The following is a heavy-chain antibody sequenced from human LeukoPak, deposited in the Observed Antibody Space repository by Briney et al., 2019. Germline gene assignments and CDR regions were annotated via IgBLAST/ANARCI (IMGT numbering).Heavy chain of an antibody. CDR3: AKDEAGVVIARIHIGAEYFQH. J-gene: IGHJ1*01. CDR1: GFTFSSYA. Sequence: GGSLRLSCAASGFTFSSYAMSCVRQAPGKGLEWVSAISGSGGSTYYADSVKGRFTISRDNSKNTLYLQMNSLRAEDTAVYYCAKDEAGVVIARIHIGAEYFQHWGQGTLVTVSS. D-gene: IGHD2-21*01. CDR2: ISGSGGST. V-gene: IGHV3-23*01.